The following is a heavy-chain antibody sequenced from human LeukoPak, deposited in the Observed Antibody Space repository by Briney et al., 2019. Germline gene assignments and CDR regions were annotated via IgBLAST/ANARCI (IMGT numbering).Heavy chain of an antibody. CDR2: IYTSGST. V-gene: IGHV4-61*02. Sequence: SETLSLTCTVSGGSISSGSYYWSWIRQPAGKGLEWIGRIYTSGSTNYNPSLKSRVTISVDTSKNQFSQKLSSVTAADTAVYYCASGERLGAFDIWGQGTMVTVSS. J-gene: IGHJ3*02. CDR1: GGSISSGSYY. D-gene: IGHD1-1*01. CDR3: ASGERLGAFDI.